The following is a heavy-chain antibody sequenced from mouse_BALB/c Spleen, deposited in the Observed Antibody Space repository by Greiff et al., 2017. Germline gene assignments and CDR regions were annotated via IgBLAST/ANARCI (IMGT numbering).Heavy chain of an antibody. Sequence: EVKLQESGPELVKPGASVKVSCKASGYSFTDYNMYWVKQSHGKSLEWIGYIDPYNGGTSYNQKFKSKATLTVDKSSSTAYMQLSSLTSEDSAVYYCARYGNYLYWYFDVWGAGTTVTVSA. J-gene: IGHJ1*01. D-gene: IGHD2-1*01. CDR3: ARYGNYLYWYFDV. CDR1: GYSFTDYN. V-gene: IGHV1S135*01. CDR2: IDPYNGGT.